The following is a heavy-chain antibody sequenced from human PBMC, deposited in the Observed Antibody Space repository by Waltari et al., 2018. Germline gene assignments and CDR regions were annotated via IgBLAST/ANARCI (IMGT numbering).Heavy chain of an antibody. CDR1: GGSTSNDSYY. J-gene: IGHJ5*02. CDR2: IYHTGST. CDR3: ARATRIMITFGGVIAFDP. D-gene: IGHD3-16*02. Sequence: QLQLQESGPGLVKPSETLSLTCPFPGGSTSNDSYYWGWIRQPPGKGLEWVGSIYHTGSTYYNPSLKSRVTVSQETPKNQFSLKLSSVTAADTALYYCARATRIMITFGGVIAFDPWGQGTLVTVSS. V-gene: IGHV4-39*01.